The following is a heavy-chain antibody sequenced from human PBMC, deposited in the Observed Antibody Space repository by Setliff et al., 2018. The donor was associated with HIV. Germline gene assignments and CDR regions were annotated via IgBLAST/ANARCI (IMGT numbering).Heavy chain of an antibody. CDR2: IKSKTDGGTT. D-gene: IGHD6-19*01. Sequence: GGSLRLSCAASGFTFSTAWMNWVRQAPGKGLEWVGHIKSKTDGGTTDYAAPVKGRFTISRDDSKNTLYLQMNSLKSEDTAVYYCVRDKWLVPDTFYIWGQGTMVTVSS. CDR1: GFTFSTAW. J-gene: IGHJ3*02. CDR3: VRDKWLVPDTFYI. V-gene: IGHV3-15*01.